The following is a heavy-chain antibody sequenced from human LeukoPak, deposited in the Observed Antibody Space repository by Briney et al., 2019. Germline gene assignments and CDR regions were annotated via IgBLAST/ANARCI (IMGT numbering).Heavy chain of an antibody. CDR2: IYHSGSP. V-gene: IGHV4-4*02. CDR1: GGSISSNNW. D-gene: IGHD1-1*01. Sequence: PSGTLSLTCAVSGGSISSNNWWGWVRQPPGKGLEWIGEIYHSGSPNYNPSLKSRVTISVDKSRNHFSLNLSSVTAADTAVYYCARVNINNWHSCNYWGQGTLVTVSS. CDR3: ARVNINNWHSCNY. J-gene: IGHJ4*02.